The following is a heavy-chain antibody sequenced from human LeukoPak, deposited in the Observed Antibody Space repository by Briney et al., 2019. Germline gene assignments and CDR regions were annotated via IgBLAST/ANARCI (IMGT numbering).Heavy chain of an antibody. CDR1: GGSISSSSYY. V-gene: IGHV4-39*07. CDR3: ARVGGDSSGYYYGTGNLGY. Sequence: SETLSLTCTVSGGSISSSSYYWGWIRQPPGKGLEWIGSIYYSGSTYYNPSLKSRVTISVDTSKNQFSLKLSSVTAADTAVYYCARVGGDSSGYYYGTGNLGYWGQGTLVTVSS. J-gene: IGHJ4*02. CDR2: IYYSGST. D-gene: IGHD3-22*01.